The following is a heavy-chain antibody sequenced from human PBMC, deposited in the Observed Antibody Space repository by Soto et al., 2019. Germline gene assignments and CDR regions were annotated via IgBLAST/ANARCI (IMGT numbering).Heavy chain of an antibody. J-gene: IGHJ4*02. Sequence: PGGSLRLSCTVSGFTFSNYWMHRVRQAPGKGLVWVSRINGDGSSTIYADSVKGRFTISRDNAENTLYLQMNSLRAEDTAVYYCARESRVSAAAEDSWGQGTLVTVSS. D-gene: IGHD6-13*01. CDR2: INGDGSST. CDR3: ARESRVSAAAEDS. V-gene: IGHV3-74*01. CDR1: GFTFSNYW.